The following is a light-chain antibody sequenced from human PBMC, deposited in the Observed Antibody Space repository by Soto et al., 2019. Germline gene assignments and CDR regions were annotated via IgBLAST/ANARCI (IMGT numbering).Light chain of an antibody. V-gene: IGLV2-8*01. CDR3: SAYAGSSTL. CDR1: SSDVGGYNY. J-gene: IGLJ2*01. CDR2: EVN. Sequence: QSALTQPPSASGSPGQSVTISCTGTSSDVGGYNYVSWYQQHPGKAPKLMIYEVNKRPSGVPDRFSGSKSGNTASLTVSGLQAEDEADYYCSAYAGSSTLVGGGTKLTVL.